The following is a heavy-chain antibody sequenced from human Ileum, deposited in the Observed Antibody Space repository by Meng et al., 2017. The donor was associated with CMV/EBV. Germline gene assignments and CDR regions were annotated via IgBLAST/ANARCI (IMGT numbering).Heavy chain of an antibody. D-gene: IGHD2/OR15-2a*01. V-gene: IGHV4-61*02. CDR3: AGSGFTTSRTFINWFDP. CDR1: GNSISSGVYY. J-gene: IGHJ5*02. CDR2: IYASGST. Sequence: QVQLQEPGPGLVKPSQTLSLTCTVSGNSISSGVYYWNWIRQPAGKGPEWIGRIYASGSTNYSPSLKSRVTISMDMSKNQFSLKLNSVTAADTAIYYCAGSGFTTSRTFINWFDPWGQGTLVTVSS.